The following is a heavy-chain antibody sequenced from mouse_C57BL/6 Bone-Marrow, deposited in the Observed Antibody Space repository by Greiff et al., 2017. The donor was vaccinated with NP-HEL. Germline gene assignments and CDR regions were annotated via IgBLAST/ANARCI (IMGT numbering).Heavy chain of an antibody. V-gene: IGHV6-3*01. CDR3: TPYYYGGDY. CDR1: GFTFSNYW. J-gene: IGHJ2*01. CDR2: IRLKSDNYAT. Sequence: EVQLQQSGGGLVQPGGSMKLSCVASGFTFSNYWMNWVRQSPEQGLEWVAQIRLKSDNYATHYAESVKGRFTISRDDSKSSVYLQMNNLRAEDTGIYYCTPYYYGGDYWGQGTTLTVSS. D-gene: IGHD1-1*01.